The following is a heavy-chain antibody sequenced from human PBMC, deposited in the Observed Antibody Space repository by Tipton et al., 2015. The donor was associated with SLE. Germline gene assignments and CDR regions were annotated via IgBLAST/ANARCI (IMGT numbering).Heavy chain of an antibody. Sequence: TLSLTCTVSGASISSYYWSWIRQPPGKRLEWIGYIYYSGSTDYNSSLKSRVTISVDTSKNQFSLKLSSVTAADTAVYYCARGVYGDHFDYWGQGTLVTVSS. CDR3: ARGVYGDHFDY. J-gene: IGHJ4*02. CDR2: IYYSGST. V-gene: IGHV4-59*01. D-gene: IGHD4-17*01. CDR1: GASISSYY.